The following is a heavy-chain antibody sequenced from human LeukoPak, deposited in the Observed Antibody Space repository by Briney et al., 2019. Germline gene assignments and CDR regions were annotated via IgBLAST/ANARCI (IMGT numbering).Heavy chain of an antibody. CDR3: ARVIAVAGVPNWFDP. CDR2: ISAYNGNT. V-gene: IGHV1-18*01. D-gene: IGHD6-19*01. J-gene: IGHJ5*02. Sequence: ASVKVSCKASGYTFTSYGISWVRQAPGQGLEWMGWISAYNGNTNYAQKLQGRVTMTTDTSTSTAYMELRSLRSDDTAVYCCARVIAVAGVPNWFDPWGQGTLVTVSS. CDR1: GYTFTSYG.